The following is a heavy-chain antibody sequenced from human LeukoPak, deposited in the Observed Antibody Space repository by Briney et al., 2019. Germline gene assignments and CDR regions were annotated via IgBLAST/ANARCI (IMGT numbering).Heavy chain of an antibody. Sequence: GRSLRLSCAASGFTFSSYGMHWVRQAPGKGLEWVAVIWYDGSNKYYADSVKGRFTISRDNSKSTLYLQMNSLRAEDTAVYYCAREDGFGYFDYWGQGTLVTVSS. CDR3: AREDGFGYFDY. V-gene: IGHV3-33*01. J-gene: IGHJ4*02. D-gene: IGHD3-10*01. CDR1: GFTFSSYG. CDR2: IWYDGSNK.